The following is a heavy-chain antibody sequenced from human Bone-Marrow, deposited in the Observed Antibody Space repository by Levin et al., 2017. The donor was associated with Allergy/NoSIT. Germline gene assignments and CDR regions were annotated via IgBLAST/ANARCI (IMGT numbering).Heavy chain of an antibody. CDR2: IIPIFGTA. CDR3: ARGDYHDSSVTYYYYNMDV. CDR1: GGTFSSYA. D-gene: IGHD3-22*01. V-gene: IGHV1-69*13. Sequence: SVKVSCKASGGTFSSYALSWVRQAPGQGLEWMGAIIPIFGTANYAQKFQGRVTITADDSASTAYMELSSLRSEDTAVYYCARGDYHDSSVTYYYYNMDVWGQGTTVTVSS. J-gene: IGHJ6*02.